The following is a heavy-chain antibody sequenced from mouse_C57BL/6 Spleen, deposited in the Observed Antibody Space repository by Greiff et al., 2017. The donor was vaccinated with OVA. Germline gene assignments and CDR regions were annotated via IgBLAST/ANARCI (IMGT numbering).Heavy chain of an antibody. J-gene: IGHJ4*01. V-gene: IGHV5-4*01. CDR1: GFTFSSYA. D-gene: IGHD1-1*01. Sequence: EVQRVESGGGLVKPGGSLKLSCAASGFTFSSYAMSWVRQTPEKRLEWVATISDGGSYTYYPDNVKGRFTISRDNAKNNLYLQMSHLKSEDTAMYYCAREDYGRYAMDYWGQGTSVTVSS. CDR2: ISDGGSYT. CDR3: AREDYGRYAMDY.